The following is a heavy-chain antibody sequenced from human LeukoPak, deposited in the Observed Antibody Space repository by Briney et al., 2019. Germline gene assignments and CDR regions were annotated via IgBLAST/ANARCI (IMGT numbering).Heavy chain of an antibody. Sequence: GGSLRLSCAASGFNFSSYAMGWLRQAPGKGLERVSAITASGGNTSYAASVKGRFTISRDNSKNTLYLQMNSLRAEDTAVYYCAKVPWDDWGQGTLVTVSS. V-gene: IGHV3-23*01. CDR3: AKVPWDD. J-gene: IGHJ4*02. CDR2: ITASGGNT. CDR1: GFNFSSYA.